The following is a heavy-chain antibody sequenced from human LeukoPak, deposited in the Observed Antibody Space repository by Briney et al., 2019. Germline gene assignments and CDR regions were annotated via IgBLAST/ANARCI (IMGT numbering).Heavy chain of an antibody. CDR1: GFIFSSYS. D-gene: IGHD3-10*01. J-gene: IGHJ4*02. CDR3: ARGPITMVRGVIIGYFDY. Sequence: GGSLRLSCAASGFIFSSYSMNWVRQAPGKGLEWVSYISGHSSTIYYADSVKGRFTISRDNAKNSLYLQMNSLRAEDTAVYYCARGPITMVRGVIIGYFDYWGQGTLVTVSS. CDR2: ISGHSSTI. V-gene: IGHV3-48*01.